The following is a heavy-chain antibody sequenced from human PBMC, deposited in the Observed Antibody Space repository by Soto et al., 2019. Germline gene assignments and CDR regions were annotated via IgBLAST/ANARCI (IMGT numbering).Heavy chain of an antibody. CDR1: GFTFNTYA. Sequence: EVHLLESGGGLVQPGGSLRLSCAASGFTFNTYAMSWVRQAPGKGLEWVSAISGSGGFTDYADSVKGRFTISRDNSKNTLHLQMNRLRAEDTAVYYCAKDRDSPSPGNYYFDYWGQGSLVTVSS. CDR3: AKDRDSPSPGNYYFDY. J-gene: IGHJ4*02. V-gene: IGHV3-23*01. CDR2: ISGSGGFT. D-gene: IGHD3-22*01.